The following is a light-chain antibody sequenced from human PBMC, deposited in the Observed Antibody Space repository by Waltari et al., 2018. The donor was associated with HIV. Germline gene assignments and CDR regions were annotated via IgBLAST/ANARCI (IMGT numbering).Light chain of an antibody. J-gene: IGLJ3*02. Sequence: QSALTQPPSASGSPGQSVTIPCPGTSSAVGGYNYAPSYQHHPGKAPKLMMYEVSKRPSGVPDRFSGSKSGSTASLTVSGLQAEDEADYYCSSCAGSNNRWVFGGGTKLTAL. CDR2: EVS. V-gene: IGLV2-8*01. CDR3: SSCAGSNNRWV. CDR1: SSAVGGYNY.